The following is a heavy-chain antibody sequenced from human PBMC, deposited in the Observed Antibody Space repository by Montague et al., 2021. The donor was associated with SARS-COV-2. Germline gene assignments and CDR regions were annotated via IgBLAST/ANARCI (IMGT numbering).Heavy chain of an antibody. J-gene: IGHJ4*02. Sequence: PALVKPTQTLTLTCTSSGFSLSTSGMCVSWIRQPPGKALEWLALIDWDDDKYYSTSLKTRLTISKDTSKNQVVLTMTNMDPVDTATYYCARRRYGSGSYYLDYWGQGTLVTVSS. V-gene: IGHV2-70*01. D-gene: IGHD3-10*01. CDR2: IDWDDDK. CDR3: ARRRYGSGSYYLDY. CDR1: GFSLSTSGMC.